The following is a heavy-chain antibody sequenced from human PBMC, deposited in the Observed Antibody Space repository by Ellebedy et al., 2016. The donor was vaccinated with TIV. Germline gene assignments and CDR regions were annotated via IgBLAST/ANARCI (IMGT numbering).Heavy chain of an antibody. CDR1: GYTFTGYY. D-gene: IGHD3-16*01. CDR2: INPSGGST. CDR3: ARSPPLRLGEPYHGMDV. J-gene: IGHJ6*02. V-gene: IGHV1-46*01. Sequence: ASVKVSXXASGYTFTGYYMHWVRQAPGQGLEWMGIINPSGGSTSYAQKFQGRVTMTRDTSTSTAYMELRSLRSDDTAVYYCARSPPLRLGEPYHGMDVWGQGTTVTVSS.